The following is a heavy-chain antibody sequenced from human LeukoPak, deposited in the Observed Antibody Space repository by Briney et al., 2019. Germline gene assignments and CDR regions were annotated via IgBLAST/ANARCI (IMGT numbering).Heavy chain of an antibody. CDR1: GYTFTGYY. D-gene: IGHD3-22*01. Sequence: GASVKVSCKASGYTFTGYYMHWVRQAPGQGLEWMGWINPNSGGTNYAQKFQGRVTMTRDTSISTAYMELSRLRSDDTAVYYCARDHSLVVGAFDIWGQGTMVTVPS. J-gene: IGHJ3*02. V-gene: IGHV1-2*02. CDR3: ARDHSLVVGAFDI. CDR2: INPNSGGT.